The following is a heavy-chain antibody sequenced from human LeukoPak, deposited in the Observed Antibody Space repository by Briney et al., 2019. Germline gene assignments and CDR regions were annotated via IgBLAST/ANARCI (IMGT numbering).Heavy chain of an antibody. J-gene: IGHJ4*02. D-gene: IGHD3-22*01. CDR3: ARGRGVPYYYDSSGYYPADY. Sequence: SETLSLTCTVSGASISSGDYYWSWIRQPPGKGLECIGHIYYSGSTYYNPSLKSRVTISVDTSKNQFTLKLSSVTAADTAVYYCARGRGVPYYYDSSGYYPADYWGQGTLVTVSS. V-gene: IGHV4-30-4*01. CDR1: GASISSGDYY. CDR2: IYYSGST.